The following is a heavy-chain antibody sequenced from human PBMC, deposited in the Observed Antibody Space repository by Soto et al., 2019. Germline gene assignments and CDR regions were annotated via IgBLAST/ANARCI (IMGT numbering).Heavy chain of an antibody. V-gene: IGHV1-2*04. D-gene: IGHD3-10*01. Sequence: VSVKVSCKASGYTFTGYYMHWVRQAPGQGLEWMGWINPNSGGTNYAQKFQGWVTMTRDTSISTAYMELSRLRSDDTAVYYCARGYYGSGSYYNTQNSYYYAMDVWGQGTTVTVSS. CDR2: INPNSGGT. CDR1: GYTFTGYY. J-gene: IGHJ6*02. CDR3: ARGYYGSGSYYNTQNSYYYAMDV.